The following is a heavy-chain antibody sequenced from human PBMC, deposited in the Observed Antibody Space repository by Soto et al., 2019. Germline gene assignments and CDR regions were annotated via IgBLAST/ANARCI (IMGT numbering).Heavy chain of an antibody. D-gene: IGHD4-17*01. CDR3: AREGYGDYGYYGMDV. CDR2: IYYSGST. J-gene: IGHJ6*02. V-gene: IGHV4-59*01. CDR1: GGSISRYY. Sequence: PAETLSLTCTVSGGSISRYYWSWIRQPPGKGLEWIGYIYYSGSTNYNPSLKSRVTISVDTSKNQFSLKLSSVTAADTAVYYCAREGYGDYGYYGMDVWGQGTTVTVSS.